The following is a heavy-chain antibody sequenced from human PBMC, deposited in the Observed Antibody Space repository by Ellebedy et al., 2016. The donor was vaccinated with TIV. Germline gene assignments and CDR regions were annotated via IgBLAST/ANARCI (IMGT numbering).Heavy chain of an antibody. CDR3: AKISRWEAFDI. Sequence: SVKVSXKASGGTFSSYAISWVRQAPGQGLEWMGGIIPIFGTANYAQKFQGRVTITADESTSTAYMELSSLKFEDTAIYYCAKISRWEAFDIWGQGTMVIVSS. CDR1: GGTFSSYA. CDR2: IIPIFGTA. J-gene: IGHJ3*02. V-gene: IGHV1-69*13. D-gene: IGHD1-26*01.